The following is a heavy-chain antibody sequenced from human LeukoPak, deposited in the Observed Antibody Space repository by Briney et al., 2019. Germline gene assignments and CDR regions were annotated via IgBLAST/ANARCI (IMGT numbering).Heavy chain of an antibody. Sequence: GGSLRFSCAASGFTFSSYSMNWVRQAPGKGLEWVSSISSSSSYIYYADSVKGRFTISRDNAKNSLYLQMNSLRDEDTAVYYCARVPDYGDPYYYYYMDVWGKGTPVTVSS. V-gene: IGHV3-21*01. D-gene: IGHD4-17*01. J-gene: IGHJ6*03. CDR2: ISSSSSYI. CDR3: ARVPDYGDPYYYYYMDV. CDR1: GFTFSSYS.